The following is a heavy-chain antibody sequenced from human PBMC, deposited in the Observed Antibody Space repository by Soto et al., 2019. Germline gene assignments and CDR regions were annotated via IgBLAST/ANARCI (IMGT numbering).Heavy chain of an antibody. Sequence: ASVKVSCKASGYTFTSYGINWVRQAPGRGLEWMGWINPGNGNTKYSQQFQGRVIIDRDTSASTAYMELSSLRSEDTAVYYRARGGYFDSSNYLDYWGLGTLVTVSS. CDR3: ARGGYFDSSNYLDY. J-gene: IGHJ4*02. CDR2: INPGNGNT. V-gene: IGHV1-3*01. D-gene: IGHD3-22*01. CDR1: GYTFTSYG.